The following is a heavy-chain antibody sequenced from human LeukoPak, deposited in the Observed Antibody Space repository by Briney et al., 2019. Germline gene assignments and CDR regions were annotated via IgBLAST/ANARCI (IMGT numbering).Heavy chain of an antibody. Sequence: SETLSLTCAVYGGSFSGYYWGWIRQPPGKGGEWSGEMNHSGSTNYNPSLKRRVTISVDKFKNQFSLKLSSVTAADTAVYYCARQPGEVATTAYYFDYWGQGTLVTVSS. J-gene: IGHJ4*02. CDR3: ARQPGEVATTAYYFDY. CDR1: GGSFSGYY. V-gene: IGHV4-34*01. CDR2: MNHSGST. D-gene: IGHD5-12*01.